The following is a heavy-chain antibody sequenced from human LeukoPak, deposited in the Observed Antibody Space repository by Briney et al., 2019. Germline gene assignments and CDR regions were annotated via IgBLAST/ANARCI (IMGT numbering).Heavy chain of an antibody. CDR1: GGSISSSSYY. Sequence: KPSETLSLTCTVSGGSISSSSYYWGWIRQPPGKGLEWIGSIYYSGSTYYNPSLKSRVTISVDTSKNQFSLKLSSVTAADTAVYYCARDRVVVAASNWFDPWGQGTLVTVSS. D-gene: IGHD2-15*01. V-gene: IGHV4-39*07. CDR3: ARDRVVVAASNWFDP. J-gene: IGHJ5*02. CDR2: IYYSGST.